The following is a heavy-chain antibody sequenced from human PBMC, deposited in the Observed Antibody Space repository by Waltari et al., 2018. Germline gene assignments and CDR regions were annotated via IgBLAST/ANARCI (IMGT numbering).Heavy chain of an antibody. Sequence: EVQLVESGGGLVTPGGSLRLSCAASGFTFSSYSMNWVRQAPGKGLEWVSSISSSSSYIYDADSVKGRFTISRDNAKNSLYLQMNSLRAEDTAVYYCASAPLSRFGVVTETCDYRGQGTLVTVSS. J-gene: IGHJ4*02. CDR3: ASAPLSRFGVVTETCDY. CDR1: GFTFSSYS. D-gene: IGHD3-3*01. V-gene: IGHV3-21*01. CDR2: ISSSSSYI.